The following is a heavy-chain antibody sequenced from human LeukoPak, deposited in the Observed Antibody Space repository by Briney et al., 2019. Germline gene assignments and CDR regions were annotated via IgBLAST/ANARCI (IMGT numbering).Heavy chain of an antibody. CDR3: AIGGYCSSTSCYNLSYYYYMDV. CDR2: LRYDGSSK. Sequence: QPGGSLRLSCAASGFTFSNSGMHWVRQAPGKGLEWVAFLRYDGSSKFYTDSVKGRFTISRDNSKNTLYLQMNSLRAEDTAVYYCAIGGYCSSTSCYNLSYYYYMDVWGKGTTVTVSS. CDR1: GFTFSNSG. D-gene: IGHD2-2*02. J-gene: IGHJ6*03. V-gene: IGHV3-30*02.